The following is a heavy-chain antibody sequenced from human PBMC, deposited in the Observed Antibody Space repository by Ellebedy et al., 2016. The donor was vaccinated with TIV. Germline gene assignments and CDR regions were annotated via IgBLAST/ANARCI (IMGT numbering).Heavy chain of an antibody. CDR1: GFPFSDYS. D-gene: IGHD6-19*01. CDR3: ARVGSGCLDY. J-gene: IGHJ4*02. V-gene: IGHV3-48*02. Sequence: GESLKISXAASGFPFSDYSMNWVRQAPGKGLEWVSYISSSSSTIYYADSVKGRFTISRDNAKNSLYLQMNSLRDEDTAVYYCARVGSGCLDYWGQGTLVTVSS. CDR2: ISSSSSTI.